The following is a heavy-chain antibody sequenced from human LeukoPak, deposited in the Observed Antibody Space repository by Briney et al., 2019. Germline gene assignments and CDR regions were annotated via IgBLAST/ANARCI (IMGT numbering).Heavy chain of an antibody. Sequence: KASETLSLTCTVSGGSISSYYWSWIRQPPGKGLEWIGYIYYSGSTNYNPSLKSRVTISVGTSKNQFSLKLSSVTAADTAVYYCARESPQNYYDSSGYSYAFDIWGQGTMVTVSS. CDR2: IYYSGST. J-gene: IGHJ3*02. D-gene: IGHD3-22*01. CDR3: ARESPQNYYDSSGYSYAFDI. V-gene: IGHV4-59*01. CDR1: GGSISSYY.